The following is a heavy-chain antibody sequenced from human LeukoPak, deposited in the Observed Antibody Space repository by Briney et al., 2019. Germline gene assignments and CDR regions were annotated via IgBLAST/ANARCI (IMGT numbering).Heavy chain of an antibody. V-gene: IGHV4-4*07. CDR2: ISSSGST. Sequence: PSETLSLTCTVSGGSISSYYWSWIRQPAGKGLEWIGRISSSGSTNYNPSLKSRVTISVDTSKNQFSLKLSSVTAADAALYFWARGPYFYDSSGVFDIWGQGKMVSVSS. CDR1: GGSISSYY. J-gene: IGHJ3*02. CDR3: ARGPYFYDSSGVFDI. D-gene: IGHD3-22*01.